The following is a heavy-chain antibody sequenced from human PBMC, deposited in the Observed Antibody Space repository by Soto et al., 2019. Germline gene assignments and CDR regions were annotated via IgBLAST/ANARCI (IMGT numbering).Heavy chain of an antibody. CDR1: GFTVSSNY. CDR2: IYSGGST. V-gene: IGHV3-66*01. Sequence: EVQLVESGGGLVQPGGSLRLSCAASGFTVSSNYMSWVRQAPGKGLEWVSVIYSGGSTYYADSVKGRFTISRDNSKNTLYLQMNSLRAEDTAVYYCARERGYSSSPNWFDPWSQGTLVTVSS. J-gene: IGHJ5*02. CDR3: ARERGYSSSPNWFDP. D-gene: IGHD6-13*01.